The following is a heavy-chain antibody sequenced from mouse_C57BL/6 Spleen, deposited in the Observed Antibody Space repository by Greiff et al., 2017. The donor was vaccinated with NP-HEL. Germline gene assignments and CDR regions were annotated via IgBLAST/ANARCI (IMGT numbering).Heavy chain of an antibody. V-gene: IGHV5-4*01. J-gene: IGHJ3*01. Sequence: VQLKESGGGLVKPGGSLKLSCAASGFTFSSYAMSWVRQTPEKRLEWVATISDGGSYTYYPDNVKGRFTISRDNAKNNLYLQMSHLKSEDTAMYYCAREAGYFAYWGQGTLVTVSA. CDR2: ISDGGSYT. CDR1: GFTFSSYA. CDR3: AREAGYFAY. D-gene: IGHD2-2*01.